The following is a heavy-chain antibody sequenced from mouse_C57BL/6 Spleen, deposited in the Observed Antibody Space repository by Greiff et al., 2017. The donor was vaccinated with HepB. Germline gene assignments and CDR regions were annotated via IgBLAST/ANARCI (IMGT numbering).Heavy chain of an antibody. J-gene: IGHJ2*01. D-gene: IGHD2-2*01. CDR1: GYAFTNYL. V-gene: IGHV1-54*01. CDR2: INPGSGGT. CDR3: ARSTMVTTTYYFDY. Sequence: VQLQQSGAELVRPGTSVKVSCKASGYAFTNYLIEWVKQRPGQGLEWIGVINPGSGGTNYNEKFKGKATLTADKSSSTAYMQLSSVTSEDSAVYFCARSTMVTTTYYFDYWGQGTTLTVSS.